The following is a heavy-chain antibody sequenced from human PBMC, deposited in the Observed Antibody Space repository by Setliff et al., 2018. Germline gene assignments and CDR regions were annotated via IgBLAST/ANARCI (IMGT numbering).Heavy chain of an antibody. V-gene: IGHV4-59*08. CDR3: ARQDRFYDRSVFVEYFQH. D-gene: IGHD3-22*01. J-gene: IGHJ1*01. CDR1: GGSISSYY. Sequence: SETLSLTCTVSGGSISSYYWSWIRQPPGKGLEWIGYIYTSGSTNYNPSLKSRVTISVDTSKNQISLKLTSVTAADTAVYYCARQDRFYDRSVFVEYFQHWGQGALVTVSS. CDR2: IYTSGST.